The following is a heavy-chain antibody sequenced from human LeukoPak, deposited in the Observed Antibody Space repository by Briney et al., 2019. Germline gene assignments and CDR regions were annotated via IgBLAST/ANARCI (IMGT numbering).Heavy chain of an antibody. V-gene: IGHV1-2*02. J-gene: IGHJ4*02. CDR2: INPNSGGT. CDR1: GYTFTGYY. D-gene: IGHD2-2*01. Sequence: GASVKVSCKASGYTFTGYYMHWVRQAPGQGLEWMGWINPNSGGTNYAQKFQGRVTMTRDTSINTAYMELSRLRSDDTAVYYCARMESGYCSSTSCYEWDYWGQGTLVTVSS. CDR3: ARMESGYCSSTSCYEWDY.